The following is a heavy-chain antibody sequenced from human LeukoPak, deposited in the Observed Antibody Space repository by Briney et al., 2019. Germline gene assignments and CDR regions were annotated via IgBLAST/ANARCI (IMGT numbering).Heavy chain of an antibody. CDR2: INHSGST. CDR1: GGSFSGYY. D-gene: IGHD3-22*01. V-gene: IGHV4-34*01. Sequence: SETLSLTCAVHGGSFSGYYWSWIRQPPGKGLEWIGEINHSGSTNYNPSLKSRVTISVDTSKNQFSLKLSSVTAADTAVYYCARGNYYDSSGYEPLFDYWGQGTLVTVSS. CDR3: ARGNYYDSSGYEPLFDY. J-gene: IGHJ4*02.